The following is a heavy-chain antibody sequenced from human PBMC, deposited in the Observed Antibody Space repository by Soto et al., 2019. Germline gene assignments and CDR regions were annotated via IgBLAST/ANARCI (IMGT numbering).Heavy chain of an antibody. CDR2: ISYDGSNK. V-gene: IGHV3-30-3*01. CDR1: GFTFSRYA. Sequence: GGSLRLSCAASGFTFSRYAMHWVRQAPGKGLEWVAVISYDGSNKYYADSVKGRFTISRDNSKNTLYLQMNSLRAEDTAVYYCARDLEDIVATIGYFDYWGQGTLVTVSS. D-gene: IGHD5-12*01. J-gene: IGHJ4*02. CDR3: ARDLEDIVATIGYFDY.